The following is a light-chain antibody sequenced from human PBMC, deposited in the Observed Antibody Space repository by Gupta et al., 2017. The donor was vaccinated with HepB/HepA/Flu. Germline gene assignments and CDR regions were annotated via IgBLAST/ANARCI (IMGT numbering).Light chain of an antibody. Sequence: DIQMTQSPSSLSASVGDRVTITCWASQSISSYLNWYQQKPGKAPELLIYAASTLQTGVPSRFSGSGSGTDFTLTVSSLQPEDFATYYCQETDNTPSTFGGGTKVEIK. V-gene: IGKV1-39*01. J-gene: IGKJ4*01. CDR3: QETDNTPST. CDR1: QSISSY. CDR2: AAS.